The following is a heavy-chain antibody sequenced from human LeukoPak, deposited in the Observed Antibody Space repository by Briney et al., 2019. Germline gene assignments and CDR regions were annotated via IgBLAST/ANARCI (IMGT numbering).Heavy chain of an antibody. D-gene: IGHD2-15*01. CDR3: ASLQRAVVVAAAFDY. V-gene: IGHV3-30*04. Sequence: GGSLRLSCAASGFTFSSYAMHWVRQAPGKGLEWVAVISYDGSNKYYADSVKGRFTISRDNSKNTLYLQMDSLRAEDTAVYYCASLQRAVVVAAAFDYWGQGTLVTVSS. CDR2: ISYDGSNK. J-gene: IGHJ4*02. CDR1: GFTFSSYA.